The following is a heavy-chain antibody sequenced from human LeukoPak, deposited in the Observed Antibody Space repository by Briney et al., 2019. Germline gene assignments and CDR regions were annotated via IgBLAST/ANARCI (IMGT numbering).Heavy chain of an antibody. CDR3: ARGRYYGILTGPLYYYYYMDV. CDR1: GGSISSYY. Sequence: SETLSLTCTVSGGSISSYYWSWIRQPAGKGLEWIGRIYTSGSTNYNPSLKSRVTMSVDTSKNQFSLKLSSVTAADTAVYYCARGRYYGILTGPLYYYYYMDVWGKGTTVTISS. D-gene: IGHD3-9*01. J-gene: IGHJ6*03. V-gene: IGHV4-4*07. CDR2: IYTSGST.